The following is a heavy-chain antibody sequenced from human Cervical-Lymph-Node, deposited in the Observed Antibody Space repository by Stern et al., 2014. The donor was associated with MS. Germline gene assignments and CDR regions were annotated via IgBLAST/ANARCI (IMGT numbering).Heavy chain of an antibody. J-gene: IGHJ4*02. Sequence: VQLVESGAAVKKPGSAVKVSCQTSGDTFTRHAITWVRQAPGQGLDLMGGIIPIFGTTNHAQTLRDRFTITADASTNTVYMELSSLRSEDTAVYFCARAGGSTVGYYVDYWGQGTLVTVSS. CDR2: IIPIFGTT. D-gene: IGHD4-11*01. CDR3: ARAGGSTVGYYVDY. V-gene: IGHV1-69*01. CDR1: GDTFTRHA.